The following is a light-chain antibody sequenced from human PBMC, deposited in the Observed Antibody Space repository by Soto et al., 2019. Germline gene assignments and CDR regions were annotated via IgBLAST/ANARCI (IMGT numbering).Light chain of an antibody. CDR1: SSNIGAGYD. Sequence: QSVLTQPPSVSGAPGQRVTISCTGSSSNIGAGYDVHWYQQLPGTAPKLLIYGNSNRPSGVPDRFSGSKSGTSASLAITGLQAEDEADYYCQSYDSSLSGVLFGGGTTLTVL. CDR3: QSYDSSLSGVL. J-gene: IGLJ2*01. CDR2: GNS. V-gene: IGLV1-40*01.